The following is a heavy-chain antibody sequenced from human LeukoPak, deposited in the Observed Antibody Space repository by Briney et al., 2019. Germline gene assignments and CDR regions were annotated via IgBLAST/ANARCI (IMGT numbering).Heavy chain of an antibody. V-gene: IGHV3-7*01. CDR3: ARSWAHYDY. D-gene: IGHD6-13*01. CDR2: IKEGGSEK. Sequence: GGSLRLSCAASGFTFRNCWMSWVRHAPAKGLEWVADIKEGGSEKYYVDSMKGRFTNSRDNAKNSLYLQLNSLRADDTAVYYCARSWAHYDYWGQGTLVTVSS. CDR1: GFTFRNCW. J-gene: IGHJ4*02.